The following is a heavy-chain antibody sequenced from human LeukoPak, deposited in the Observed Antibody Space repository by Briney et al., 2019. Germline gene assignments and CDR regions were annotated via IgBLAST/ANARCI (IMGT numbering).Heavy chain of an antibody. D-gene: IGHD2-2*01. CDR3: ARHNAPRRVGFDF. J-gene: IGHJ4*02. V-gene: IGHV4-39*01. CDR2: LSHAGNT. Sequence: PSETLSLTCSVCGDFDRNGFYYWGWIRQPRGKGLDWVVCLSHAGNTWYNPSLESRLSISVDTSKNQFSLKFSSVTAADTALYWCARHNAPRRVGFDFWGRGILVTVSS. CDR1: GDFDRNGFYY.